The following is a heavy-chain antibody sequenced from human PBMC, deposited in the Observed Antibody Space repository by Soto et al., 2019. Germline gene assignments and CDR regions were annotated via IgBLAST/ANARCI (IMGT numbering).Heavy chain of an antibody. CDR1: GFTFSSYA. CDR2: ISGSGGST. J-gene: IGHJ4*02. V-gene: IGHV3-23*01. D-gene: IGHD3-3*01. Sequence: GGSLRLSCAASGFTFSSYAMSWVRQAPGKGLEWVSAISGSGGSTYYADSVKGRFTISRDNSKNTLYLQMNSLRAEDTAVYYCAKKKGGYFYFWSGSENYCFDYWGQGTLVTVSS. CDR3: AKKKGGYFYFWSGSENYCFDY.